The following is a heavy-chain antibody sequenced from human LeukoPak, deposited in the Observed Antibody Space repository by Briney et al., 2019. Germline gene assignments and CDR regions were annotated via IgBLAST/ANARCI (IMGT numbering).Heavy chain of an antibody. J-gene: IGHJ4*02. CDR2: ISSSSSYT. D-gene: IGHD3-3*01. Sequence: GVSLRLSCVASGFTFSSYSMNRVRQAPGKGLEWVSYISSSSSYTNYADSVKGRFTISRDNAKNSLYLQMNSLRAEDTAVYYCASTQYYDFWSGYYTGYFDYWGQGTLVTVSS. CDR1: GFTFSSYS. V-gene: IGHV3-21*05. CDR3: ASTQYYDFWSGYYTGYFDY.